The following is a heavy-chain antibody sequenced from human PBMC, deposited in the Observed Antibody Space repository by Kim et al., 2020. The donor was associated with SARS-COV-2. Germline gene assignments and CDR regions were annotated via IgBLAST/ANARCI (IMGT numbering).Heavy chain of an antibody. D-gene: IGHD3-9*01. CDR3: AKGDTYYDILGWFDP. J-gene: IGHJ5*02. V-gene: IGHV3-30*02. Sequence: AAAKGRVTISRDNTKNTLYLRMNSMRAEDTAVYYCAKGDTYYDILGWFDPWGQGTLVTVSS.